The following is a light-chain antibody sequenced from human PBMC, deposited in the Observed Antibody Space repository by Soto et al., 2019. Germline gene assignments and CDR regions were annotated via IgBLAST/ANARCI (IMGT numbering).Light chain of an antibody. Sequence: QSVLTQPASVSGSPGQSITISCTGTSSDVGGYNYVSWYQQHPGKAPKFMIYDVSNRPSGVSNRFSGSKSGNTASLTISGLQPEDEAEYYCCPYTTSNTRQIVFGTGTKLTVL. CDR3: CPYTTSNTRQIV. CDR2: DVS. V-gene: IGLV2-14*01. CDR1: SSDVGGYNY. J-gene: IGLJ1*01.